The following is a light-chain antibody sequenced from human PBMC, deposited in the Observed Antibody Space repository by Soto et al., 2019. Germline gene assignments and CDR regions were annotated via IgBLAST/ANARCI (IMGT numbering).Light chain of an antibody. CDR3: QHYKMYSPWT. Sequence: DIQMTQSPSTVSASVGDSVTITCRASQSITTWLAWYQQRPGKAPKLLIYDVSSLQSGVPSRFSGSGSGTEFTLTISSPQPDDVATYYCQHYKMYSPWTFGQGTKVEIK. J-gene: IGKJ1*01. CDR2: DVS. CDR1: QSITTW. V-gene: IGKV1-5*01.